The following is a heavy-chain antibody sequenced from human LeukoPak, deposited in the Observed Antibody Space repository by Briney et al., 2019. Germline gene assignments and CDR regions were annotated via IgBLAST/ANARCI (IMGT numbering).Heavy chain of an antibody. V-gene: IGHV4-34*01. D-gene: IGHD3-10*01. CDR2: VHNSGGT. J-gene: IGHJ5*02. Sequence: SETLSLTSAVHGKSLIGHYWTWIRHPLGGRREWVGEVHNSGGTTSNPSLKNRVTMSIAMSKNQFSLKLNSVTAADTAVYFCARATASGSGRAYDRWAQGNLVPVSS. CDR1: GKSLIGHY. CDR3: ARATASGSGRAYDR.